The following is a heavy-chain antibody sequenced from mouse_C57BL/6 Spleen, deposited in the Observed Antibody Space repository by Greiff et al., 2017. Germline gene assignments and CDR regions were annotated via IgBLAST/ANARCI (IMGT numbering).Heavy chain of an antibody. Sequence: QVQLQQPGAELVKPGASVKMSCKASGYTFTSYWITWVKQRPGQGLEWIGDIYPGSGSTNYNEKFKSKATLTVDTSSSTAYMQLSSLTSEDSAVYYCARRRDYDYRYYYAMDYWGQGTSVTVSS. CDR1: GYTFTSYW. V-gene: IGHV1-55*01. D-gene: IGHD2-4*01. J-gene: IGHJ4*01. CDR2: IYPGSGST. CDR3: ARRRDYDYRYYYAMDY.